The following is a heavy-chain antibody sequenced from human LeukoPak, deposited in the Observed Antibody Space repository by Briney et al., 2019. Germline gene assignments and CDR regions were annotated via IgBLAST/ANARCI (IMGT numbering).Heavy chain of an antibody. D-gene: IGHD5-18*01. CDR2: IYYSGST. CDR1: GGSISSYY. CDR3: ARGGYSYGWRYYMDV. J-gene: IGHJ6*03. Sequence: SETLSLTCTVSGGSISSYYWSWIRQPPGKGLEWIGYIYYSGSTNYNPSLKSRVTISVDTSKNQFSLKLYSVTAADTAVYYCARGGYSYGWRYYMDVWGKGTTVTVSS. V-gene: IGHV4-59*01.